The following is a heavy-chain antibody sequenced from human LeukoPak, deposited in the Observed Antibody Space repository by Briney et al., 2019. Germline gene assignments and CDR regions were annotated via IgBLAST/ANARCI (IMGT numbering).Heavy chain of an antibody. V-gene: IGHV3-21*01. CDR3: ARGVGSSWPGWFDP. CDR1: GFTFGSFS. CDR2: ISSSGSGTYI. D-gene: IGHD6-13*01. J-gene: IGHJ5*02. Sequence: PGGSLRLSCAASGFTFGSFSMTWVRQAPGKGLEWVSTISSSGSGTYIYYADSVKGRFTISRDNAKNSLYLQMNSLRAEDTAVYYCARGVGSSWPGWFDPWGQGTLVTVSS.